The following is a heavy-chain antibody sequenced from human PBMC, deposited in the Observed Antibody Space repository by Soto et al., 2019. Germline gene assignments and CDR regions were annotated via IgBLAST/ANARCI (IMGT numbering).Heavy chain of an antibody. Sequence: ESLKISWKGSGYSCTSYWIGWVRQMPGKGLEWMGIIYPGDSDTRYSPSFQGQVTISADKSISTAYLQWSSLKASDTAMYYCARTYYYDSSGYNYGMDVWGQGTTVTVSS. CDR2: IYPGDSDT. J-gene: IGHJ6*02. V-gene: IGHV5-51*01. CDR3: ARTYYYDSSGYNYGMDV. CDR1: GYSCTSYW. D-gene: IGHD3-22*01.